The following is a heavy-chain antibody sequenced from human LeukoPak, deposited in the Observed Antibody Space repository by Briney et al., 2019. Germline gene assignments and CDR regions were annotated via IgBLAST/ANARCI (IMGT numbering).Heavy chain of an antibody. Sequence: GGSLRLSCAASGFTFSNYWMSWVRQAPGKGLEWLSYISSSGSTIHYADSVKGRFTISRDNAKNSLYLQMNSLRAEDTAVYYCARDYYDSSGYYYDLDGFDIWGQGTMVTVSS. CDR1: GFTFSNYW. CDR2: ISSSGSTI. J-gene: IGHJ3*02. D-gene: IGHD3-22*01. CDR3: ARDYYDSSGYYYDLDGFDI. V-gene: IGHV3-11*01.